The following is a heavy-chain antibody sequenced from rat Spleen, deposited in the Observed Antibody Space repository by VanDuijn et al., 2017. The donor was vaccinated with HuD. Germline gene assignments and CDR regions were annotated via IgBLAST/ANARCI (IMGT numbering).Heavy chain of an antibody. CDR3: TSPFLWFAS. CDR1: GFSLISNS. J-gene: IGHJ3*01. V-gene: IGHV2-1*01. CDR2: IWGDGST. Sequence: QVQLKESGPGLVQPSQTLSLTCTVSGFSLISNSVHWVRQPPGKGLEWMGGIWGDGSTDYNSALKSRLSISRDTSKSQVFLKMNSRQTEATALYFCTSPFLWFASWGQGTMVTVSS.